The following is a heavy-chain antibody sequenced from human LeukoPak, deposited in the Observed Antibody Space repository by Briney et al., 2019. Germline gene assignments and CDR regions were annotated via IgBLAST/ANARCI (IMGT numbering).Heavy chain of an antibody. Sequence: PSGTLSLTCAVSGGSISSNNWWSWVRQPPGKGLEWIGEIYHSGSTNYNPSLKSRVTISVDKSKNQFSLKLSSVTAADTAVYYCARWGSMTTVTDYFDIWGQGTLVTVCS. J-gene: IGHJ3*02. CDR2: IYHSGST. V-gene: IGHV4-4*02. D-gene: IGHD4-17*01. CDR3: ARWGSMTTVTDYFDI. CDR1: GGSISSNNW.